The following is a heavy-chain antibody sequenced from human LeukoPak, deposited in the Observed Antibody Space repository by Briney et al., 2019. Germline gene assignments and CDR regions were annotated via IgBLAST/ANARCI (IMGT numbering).Heavy chain of an antibody. J-gene: IGHJ4*02. V-gene: IGHV3-64*01. CDR3: AKDWAYSGWAYYFDY. Sequence: GGSLRFSCAASAFIFRDYSMHWVRQAPGKGLEYVSAISSNGGNTYHANSVKGRFTISRDNSKNTLYLQMDSLRAEDTAVYYCAKDWAYSGWAYYFDYWGQGTLVTVSS. CDR2: ISSNGGNT. CDR1: AFIFRDYS. D-gene: IGHD5-12*01.